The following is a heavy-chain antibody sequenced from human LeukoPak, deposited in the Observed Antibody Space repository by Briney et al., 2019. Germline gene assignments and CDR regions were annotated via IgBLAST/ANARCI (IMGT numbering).Heavy chain of an antibody. Sequence: SETLSLTCTVSGGSISSYYWSWIRQPAGKGLEWIGRIYTSGSTNYNPSLKSRVTMSVDTSKNQFSLKLSSVTAADTAVYYCARGAQGPWDIVVVPAAIPPDYYYMDVWGKGTTVTVSS. CDR1: GGSISSYY. J-gene: IGHJ6*03. CDR2: IYTSGST. D-gene: IGHD2-2*02. V-gene: IGHV4-4*07. CDR3: ARGAQGPWDIVVVPAAIPPDYYYMDV.